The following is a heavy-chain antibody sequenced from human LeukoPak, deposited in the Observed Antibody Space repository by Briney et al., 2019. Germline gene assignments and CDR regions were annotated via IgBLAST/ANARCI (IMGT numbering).Heavy chain of an antibody. CDR2: IYPSDSDT. Sequence: GEALQISCKGSGYSFTSYWIGWVRQMPGKGVGWMGIIYPSDSDTRYSPSFQGQVTISAGKSISTAYLQWSSLKASDAAMYYCARQGGRWFDPWGQGTLVTVSS. J-gene: IGHJ5*02. CDR1: GYSFTSYW. D-gene: IGHD3-16*01. V-gene: IGHV5-51*01. CDR3: ARQGGRWFDP.